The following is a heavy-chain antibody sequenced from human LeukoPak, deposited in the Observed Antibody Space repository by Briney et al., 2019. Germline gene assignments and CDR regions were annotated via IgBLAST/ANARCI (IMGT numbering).Heavy chain of an antibody. CDR1: GFTFSSYA. Sequence: GGSLRLSCAAPGFTFSSYAMSWVRQAPGKGLEWVSAISGNGGSTYYADSVKGRFTISRDNSKNTLSLQMNSLRAEDTAVYYCAKDISEARDYFDYWGQGTLVTISS. J-gene: IGHJ4*02. CDR2: ISGNGGST. V-gene: IGHV3-23*01. CDR3: AKDISEARDYFDY.